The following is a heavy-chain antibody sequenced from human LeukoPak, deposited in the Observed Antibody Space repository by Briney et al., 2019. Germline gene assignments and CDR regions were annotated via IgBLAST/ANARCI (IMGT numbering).Heavy chain of an antibody. J-gene: IGHJ6*02. V-gene: IGHV1-2*02. CDR3: ARECRSTSCYGGGPYYYYGMDV. CDR2: INPNSGGT. Sequence: ASVTVSCKASGYTFTGYYMHWVRQAPGQGLEWMGWINPNSGGTNYAQKFQGRVTMTRDTSISTAYMELSRLRSDDTAVYYCARECRSTSCYGGGPYYYYGMDVWGQGTTVTVSS. CDR1: GYTFTGYY. D-gene: IGHD2-2*01.